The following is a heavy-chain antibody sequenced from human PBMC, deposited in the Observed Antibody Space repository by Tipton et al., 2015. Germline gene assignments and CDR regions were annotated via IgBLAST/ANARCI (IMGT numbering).Heavy chain of an antibody. D-gene: IGHD5-18*01. CDR1: GFTFSDYW. CDR2: IKPDGSDQ. J-gene: IGHJ4*02. Sequence: SLRLSCAASGFTFSDYWMSWVRQAPGKGLEWVANIKPDGSDQYYVDSVKGRFTFSRDNAKNSMYLQMNSLRPEDTAVYYCAKEITSYGYVGFDYWGQGTLVTVSS. CDR3: AKEITSYGYVGFDY. V-gene: IGHV3-7*01.